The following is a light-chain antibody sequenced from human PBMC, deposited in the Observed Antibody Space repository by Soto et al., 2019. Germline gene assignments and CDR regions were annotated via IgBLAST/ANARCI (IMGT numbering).Light chain of an antibody. CDR1: QSISNY. Sequence: EIKMAQSPSSGPVSVEKRISFNCRASQSISNYLNWYQQKPGKVPKLLIFAASSLESGVPSRFSGSGSGTDFTLTINSLQPEDFATYYCQQSYSAITFGQGTRLEIK. CDR3: QQSYSAIT. J-gene: IGKJ5*01. CDR2: AAS. V-gene: IGKV1-39*01.